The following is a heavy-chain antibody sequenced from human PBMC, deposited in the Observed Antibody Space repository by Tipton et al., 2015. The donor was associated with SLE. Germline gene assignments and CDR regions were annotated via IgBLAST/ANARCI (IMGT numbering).Heavy chain of an antibody. CDR2: IYYSGST. CDR1: GGSISSISYY. Sequence: TLSLTCTVSGGSISSISYYWGWIRQPPGKGLEWIGSIYYSGSTNYNPSLKSRVTISVDTSKNQFSLKLSSVTAADTAVYYCARATGGAFDIWGQGTMVTVSS. CDR3: ARATGGAFDI. J-gene: IGHJ3*02. D-gene: IGHD3-16*01. V-gene: IGHV4-39*07.